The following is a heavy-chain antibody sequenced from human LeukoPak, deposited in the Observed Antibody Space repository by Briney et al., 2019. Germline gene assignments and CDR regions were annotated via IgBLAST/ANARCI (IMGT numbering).Heavy chain of an antibody. V-gene: IGHV3-11*01. D-gene: IGHD1-26*01. J-gene: IGHJ4*02. CDR1: GFTFSDYY. CDR3: AANGYYTIEY. CDR2: ISSSGSTI. Sequence: PGGSLRLSCAASGFTFSDYYMSWIRQAPGKGLEWVSYISSSGSTIYYADSVKGRFTISRDNAKNSLYLQMNSLSAADSAVYYCAANGYYTIEYWGQGTLVTVSS.